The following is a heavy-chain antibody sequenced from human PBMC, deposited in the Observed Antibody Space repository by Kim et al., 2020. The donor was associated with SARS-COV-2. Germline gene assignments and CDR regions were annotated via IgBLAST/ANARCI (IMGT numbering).Heavy chain of an antibody. CDR2: ISSSGSTI. CDR1: GFTFSSYE. CDR3: ARNYYGSGSYYTRKDYYFDY. J-gene: IGHJ4*02. Sequence: GGSLRLSCAASGFTFSSYEMNWVRQAPGKGLEWVSYISSSGSTIYYADSVKGRFTISRDNAKNSLYLQMNSLRAEDTAVYYCARNYYGSGSYYTRKDYYFDYWGQGTLVTVSS. V-gene: IGHV3-48*03. D-gene: IGHD3-10*01.